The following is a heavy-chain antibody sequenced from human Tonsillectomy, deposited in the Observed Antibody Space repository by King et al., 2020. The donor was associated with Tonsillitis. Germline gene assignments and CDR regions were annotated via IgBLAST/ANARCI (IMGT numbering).Heavy chain of an antibody. CDR3: AGLKGDFWKRWGRDYYGMGV. CDR2: INHRGSS. J-gene: IGHJ6*02. D-gene: IGHD3-3*01. Sequence: HVQLQQWGAELLKPSETLSLTCAVYGGSFSGYYWSWIRRPPGRGLEWIGEINHRGSSNYNPSLKSRLLISVDTSKNQFSLKLSSVTAADTAVYYCAGLKGDFWKRWGRDYYGMGVWGQGTTVTVSS. V-gene: IGHV4-34*01. CDR1: GGSFSGYY.